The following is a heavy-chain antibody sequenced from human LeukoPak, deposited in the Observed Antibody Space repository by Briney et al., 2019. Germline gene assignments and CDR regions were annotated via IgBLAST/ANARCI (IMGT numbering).Heavy chain of an antibody. J-gene: IGHJ4*02. D-gene: IGHD5-12*01. CDR1: GFPFSRFW. V-gene: IGHV3-7*01. Sequence: GGSLRLSCAASGFPFSRFWMTWVRQAPGKGLEFVANIKHDGSEKYYVDSVKGRFTISRDNDKNSLFLQMDSLRAEDTAVYYCAKDRKESGYDSFDYWGQGTLVAVSS. CDR3: AKDRKESGYDSFDY. CDR2: IKHDGSEK.